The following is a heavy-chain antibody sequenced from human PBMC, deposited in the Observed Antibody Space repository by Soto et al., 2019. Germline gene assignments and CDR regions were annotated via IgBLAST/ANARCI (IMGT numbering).Heavy chain of an antibody. CDR3: ARHSIRDYDSSGYTRHFDY. J-gene: IGHJ4*02. CDR1: GGSSSNSSYY. Sequence: SETLSLTCTVSGGSSSNSSYYWGWIRQPPGKGLEWIGSIYYSGSTYYNPSLKSRVTISVDTSKNQFSLKLSSVTAADTAVYYCARHSIRDYDSSGYTRHFDYWGQGTLVTVSS. CDR2: IYYSGST. D-gene: IGHD3-22*01. V-gene: IGHV4-39*01.